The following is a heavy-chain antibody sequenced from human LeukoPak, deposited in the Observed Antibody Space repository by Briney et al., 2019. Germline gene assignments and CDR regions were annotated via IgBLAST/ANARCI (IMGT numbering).Heavy chain of an antibody. J-gene: IGHJ4*02. Sequence: SETLSLTCGVSGGSITSTNYWTWVRQPPGKGLEWIGEVNLQGSTNYNPSLMGRVAISVDMSENHISLQLTSVTAADTAVYYCARAHHAGSSWVDYWGQGTLVTVSS. CDR2: VNLQGST. V-gene: IGHV4-4*02. CDR1: GGSITSTNY. CDR3: ARAHHAGSSWVDY. D-gene: IGHD6-13*01.